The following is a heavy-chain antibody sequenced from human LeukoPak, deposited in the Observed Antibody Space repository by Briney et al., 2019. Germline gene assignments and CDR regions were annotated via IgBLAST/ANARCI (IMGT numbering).Heavy chain of an antibody. CDR1: GYSFTSYW. Sequence: GESLKISCKGSGYSFTSYWIGWVRQMPGKGLEGMGIIYPGDSDTRYSPSFQGQVTISADKSITTAYLQWSSLKASDTAMYYCARLQRFTMFRGNWFDPWGQGTLVTVSS. CDR2: IYPGDSDT. V-gene: IGHV5-51*01. CDR3: ARLQRFTMFRGNWFDP. D-gene: IGHD3-10*01. J-gene: IGHJ5*02.